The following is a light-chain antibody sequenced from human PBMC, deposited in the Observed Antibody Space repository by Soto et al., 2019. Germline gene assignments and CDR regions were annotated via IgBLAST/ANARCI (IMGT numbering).Light chain of an antibody. CDR2: DVS. V-gene: IGLV2-14*01. Sequence: QSALTQPASVSGSPGQAITISCTGTSSDVGGYNYVSWYQQHPGKAPKLMLYDVSKRPSGVSNRFSGSNSGNTASLTISGLQAEDEADYYCSSYTSISTYVFGAGTKLTVL. CDR3: SSYTSISTYV. J-gene: IGLJ1*01. CDR1: SSDVGGYNY.